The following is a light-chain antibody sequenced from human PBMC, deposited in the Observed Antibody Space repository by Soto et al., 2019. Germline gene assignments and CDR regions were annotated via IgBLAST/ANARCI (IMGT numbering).Light chain of an antibody. Sequence: QAVVTQEPSLTVSPGETVTLTCGSSTGAVTSGNYPYWFQQKPGQAPRKLIYDTSNNHSWTPARFSGSLLGGKAALTLSGAQPEDEAEYYCLLSHRGARVFGGGTKVTVL. CDR3: LLSHRGARV. CDR2: DTS. CDR1: TGAVTSGNY. J-gene: IGLJ2*01. V-gene: IGLV7-46*01.